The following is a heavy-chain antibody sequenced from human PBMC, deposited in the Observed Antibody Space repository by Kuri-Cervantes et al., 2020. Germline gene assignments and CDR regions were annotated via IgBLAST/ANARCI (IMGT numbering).Heavy chain of an antibody. CDR2: ISYDGNSK. D-gene: IGHD3-10*01. CDR3: ARLSYYGSGSYWGPLDV. Sequence: GGSLRLSCAASGFTFNNYAMHWVRQAPGKGLEWVTVISYDGNSKYYTDSVKGRFTISRDNSKNTLYLQMNSLRSEDTAVYYCARLSYYGSGSYWGPLDVWGQGTTVTVSS. J-gene: IGHJ6*02. CDR1: GFTFNNYA. V-gene: IGHV3-30-3*01.